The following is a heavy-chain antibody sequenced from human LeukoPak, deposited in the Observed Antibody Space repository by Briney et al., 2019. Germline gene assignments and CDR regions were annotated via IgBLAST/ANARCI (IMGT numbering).Heavy chain of an antibody. D-gene: IGHD1-26*01. Sequence: GGSLRLSCAASGFTFSSYWMSWVRQAPGKGLEWVANIKQDGSEKYYVDSVKGRFTISRGNAKNSLYLQMNSLRAEDTAVYYCARPGKVGAHDYWGQGTLVTVSS. CDR1: GFTFSSYW. J-gene: IGHJ4*02. CDR3: ARPGKVGAHDY. V-gene: IGHV3-7*05. CDR2: IKQDGSEK.